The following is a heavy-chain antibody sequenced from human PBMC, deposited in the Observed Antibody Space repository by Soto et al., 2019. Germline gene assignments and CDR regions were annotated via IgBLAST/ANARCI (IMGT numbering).Heavy chain of an antibody. V-gene: IGHV4-61*01. D-gene: IGHD1-26*01. CDR1: GGSLNSSSHY. Sequence: PSKNPSITRTVSGGSLNSSSHYWSWIRQPPGKGLEWIGYIHYFGSTKYNPSLESRVVISVDTSKNQFSLKVPSVTAADTAIYFCARGGSYVGFDSWGQVAL. J-gene: IGHJ4*02. CDR3: ARGGSYVGFDS. CDR2: IHYFGST.